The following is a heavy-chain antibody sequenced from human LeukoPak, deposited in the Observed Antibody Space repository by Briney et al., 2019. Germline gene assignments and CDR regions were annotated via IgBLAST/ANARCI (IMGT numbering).Heavy chain of an antibody. CDR1: GGSISSSSYY. V-gene: IGHV4-39*07. Sequence: SETLSLTCTVSGGSISSSSYYWGWIRQPPGKGLEWIGEINHSGSTNYNPSLKSRVTISVDTSKNQFSLKLSSVTAADTAVYYCASSPYGGNPSHAFDIWGQGTMVTVSS. CDR3: ASSPYGGNPSHAFDI. D-gene: IGHD4-23*01. J-gene: IGHJ3*02. CDR2: INHSGST.